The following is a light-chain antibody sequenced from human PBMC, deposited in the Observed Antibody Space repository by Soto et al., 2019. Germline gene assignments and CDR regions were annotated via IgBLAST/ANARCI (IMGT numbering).Light chain of an antibody. Sequence: EIVLTQAPGTLSLSPGERATLSCRASEFLSSSYLVWYQQKPGQAPRLLIYAASRKATGIPDRFSGSGSATEYTLTSNTLEPEDFAVYYCQHQGTFGQGTKLEIK. CDR1: EFLSSSY. V-gene: IGKV3-20*01. J-gene: IGKJ2*01. CDR3: QHQGT. CDR2: AAS.